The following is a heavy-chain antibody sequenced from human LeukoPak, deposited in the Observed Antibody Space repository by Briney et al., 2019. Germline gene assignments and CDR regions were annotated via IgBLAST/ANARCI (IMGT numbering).Heavy chain of an antibody. J-gene: IGHJ4*02. Sequence: GAAVTVSRKASGYTFTSYDIKWVRQATAPALEWTGWMNPNSGNTGYAQKFQGGVTMTRNTSISTAYMELSSLRSEDTAVYYCARDGPIVVVPAASNFDYWGQGTLVTVSS. CDR1: GYTFTSYD. D-gene: IGHD2-2*01. CDR2: MNPNSGNT. CDR3: ARDGPIVVVPAASNFDY. V-gene: IGHV1-8*01.